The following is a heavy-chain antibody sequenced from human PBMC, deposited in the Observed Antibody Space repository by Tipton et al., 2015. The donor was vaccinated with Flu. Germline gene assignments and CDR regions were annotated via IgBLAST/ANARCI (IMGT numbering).Heavy chain of an antibody. CDR1: GGSISSYY. CDR2: IYTSGST. V-gene: IGHV4-4*07. J-gene: IGHJ6*02. Sequence: LRLSCTVSGGSISSYYWSWIRQPAGKGLEWIGRIYTSGSTNYNPSLKSRVTMSVDTSKNKFSLKLSSVTAADTAVYYCAREGPCSTSCYYYYYGMDVWGQGTTVTVSS. CDR3: AREGPCSTSCYYYYYGMDV. D-gene: IGHD2-2*01.